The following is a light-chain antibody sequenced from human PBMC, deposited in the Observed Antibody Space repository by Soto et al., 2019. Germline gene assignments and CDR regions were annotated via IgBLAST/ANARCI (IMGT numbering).Light chain of an antibody. CDR1: SSDVGGYNY. Sequence: QSALTQPASVSGSPGQSITISCTGTSSDVGGYNYVSWYQKHPGKAPKLMIYDVSNRPSGVSNRFSGSKSGNTASLTISGLQAEDEADYYCSSYTSSSTLPFGGGTKLTVL. J-gene: IGLJ2*01. CDR2: DVS. CDR3: SSYTSSSTLP. V-gene: IGLV2-14*01.